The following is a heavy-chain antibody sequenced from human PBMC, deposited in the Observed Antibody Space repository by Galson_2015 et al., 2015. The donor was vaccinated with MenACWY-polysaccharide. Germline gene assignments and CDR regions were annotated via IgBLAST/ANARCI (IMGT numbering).Heavy chain of an antibody. CDR1: GFNFDNYA. J-gene: IGHJ4*02. D-gene: IGHD3-10*01. Sequence: SLRLSCAASGFNFDNYAMHWVRQAPGKGLEWVSGISWNSGRIGYADSVKGRFTISRDNPKSSLYLQMNSLRVEDTAVYYCARISEGSRSQYRALDYWGQGTLVTVSS. CDR3: ARISEGSRSQYRALDY. CDR2: ISWNSGRI. V-gene: IGHV3-9*01.